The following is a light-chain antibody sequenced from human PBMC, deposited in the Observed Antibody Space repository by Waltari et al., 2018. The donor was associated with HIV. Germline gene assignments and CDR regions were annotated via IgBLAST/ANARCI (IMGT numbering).Light chain of an antibody. CDR2: AVS. Sequence: QSALNQPASVSGSPGPSITLSCTGTSRDVGGYNSVSLYHPHPGKAPKLLIYAVSNRPSGVSNRFSGSKSDNTASLTISWLQAEDEADYYCSSYTSTSTVYVFGTGTEVTVL. V-gene: IGLV2-14*03. CDR1: SRDVGGYNS. J-gene: IGLJ1*01. CDR3: SSYTSTSTVYV.